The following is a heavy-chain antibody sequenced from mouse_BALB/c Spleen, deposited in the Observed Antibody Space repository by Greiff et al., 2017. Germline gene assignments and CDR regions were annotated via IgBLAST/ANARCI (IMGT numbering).Heavy chain of an antibody. CDR1: GFTFSSYA. D-gene: IGHD4-1*01. CDR3: ARDTGTSAWFAY. V-gene: IGHV5-9-4*01. Sequence: EVKLVESGGGLVKPGGSLKLSCAASGFTFSSYAMSWVRQSPEKRLEWVAEISSGGSYTYYPDTVTGRFTISRDNAKNTLYLEMSSLRSEDTAMYYCARDTGTSAWFAYGGQGTLVTVSA. J-gene: IGHJ3*01. CDR2: ISSGGSYT.